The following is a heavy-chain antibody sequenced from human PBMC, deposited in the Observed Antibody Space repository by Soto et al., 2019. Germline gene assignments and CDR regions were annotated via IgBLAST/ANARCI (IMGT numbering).Heavy chain of an antibody. J-gene: IGHJ5*02. CDR3: ARGGSGTWKWFDP. Sequence: SETLSLTFSVAGASVSNISYLWVVLCQPPGKGLEWIGSIYYSGNTYYSPSLKSRATISVDTYKNQFSLKLNSLTASETAVYSCARGGSGTWKWFDPWGQGTLVTVSS. CDR1: GASVSNISYL. CDR2: IYYSGNT. D-gene: IGHD3-10*01. V-gene: IGHV4-39*01.